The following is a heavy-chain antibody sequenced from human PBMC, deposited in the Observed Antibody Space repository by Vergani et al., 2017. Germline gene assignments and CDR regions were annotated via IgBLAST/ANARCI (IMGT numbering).Heavy chain of an antibody. J-gene: IGHJ4*02. CDR2: ISYDGSNK. Sequence: QVQLVESGGGVVQPGRSLRLSCAASGFTFSSYGMHWVRQAPGKGLEWVAVISYDGSNKYYADSVKGRFTISRDNSKNTLYLQMNSLRAEDTAVYYCAKGPGSYDSYFEYWGQGDLVTVSS. D-gene: IGHD5-12*01. CDR1: GFTFSSYG. CDR3: AKGPGSYDSYFEY. V-gene: IGHV3-30*18.